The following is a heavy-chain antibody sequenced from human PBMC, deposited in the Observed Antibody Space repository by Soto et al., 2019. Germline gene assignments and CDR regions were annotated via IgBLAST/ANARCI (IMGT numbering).Heavy chain of an antibody. D-gene: IGHD3-10*01. CDR1: GYTLTELS. J-gene: IGHJ4*02. CDR3: ATADPVLLWFGELWAREYYFDY. CDR2: FDPEDGET. Sequence: ASVKVSCKVSGYTLTELSMHWVRQAPGKGLEWMGGFDPEDGETIYAQKFQGRVTMTGDTSTDTAYMELSSLRSEDTAVYYCATADPVLLWFGELWAREYYFDYWGQGTLVTVSS. V-gene: IGHV1-24*01.